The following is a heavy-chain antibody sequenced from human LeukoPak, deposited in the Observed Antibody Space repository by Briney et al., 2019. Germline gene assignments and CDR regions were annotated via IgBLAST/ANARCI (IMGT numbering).Heavy chain of an antibody. CDR2: ISSGSTYI. J-gene: IGHJ4*01. D-gene: IGHD3-10*01. V-gene: IGHV3-21*01. Sequence: PGGSLRLSCAASGFTFSSYSMNWVRQAPGKGLEWVSSISSGSTYIYYGDSLKGRFTISRDNARNLLYLQMNSLGGEDTAVYYCARFGSEAGVDLWGRGTLVTVSS. CDR3: ARFGSEAGVDL. CDR1: GFTFSSYS.